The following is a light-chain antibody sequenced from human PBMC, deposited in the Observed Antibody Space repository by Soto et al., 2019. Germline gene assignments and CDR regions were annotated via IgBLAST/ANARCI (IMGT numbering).Light chain of an antibody. CDR3: QQYYSTPWT. CDR1: HNIRRS. Sequence: IVTTQPQVLPSVSHGERATLSCLASHNIRRSLAWYQQKPGQGPSLLIYGTSTRATGTPDRFSGSGSGTDFTLTISRLQAEDFAVYYCQQYYSTPWTFGQGTKVDIK. V-gene: IGKV3-15*01. J-gene: IGKJ1*01. CDR2: GTS.